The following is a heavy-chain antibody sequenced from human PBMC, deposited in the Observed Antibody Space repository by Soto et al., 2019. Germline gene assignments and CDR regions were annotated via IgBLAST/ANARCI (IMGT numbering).Heavy chain of an antibody. CDR2: IHSDGSST. J-gene: IGHJ3*01. CDR1: GFTFSYYW. CDR3: ARGQWGAFDL. V-gene: IGHV3-74*01. Sequence: DVQLVESGGGSVQPGGSLSLSCAATGFTFSYYWMHWVRQAPGKGLVWVSRIHSDGSSTTDADSVKGRFTISGDNAKNTLYLQMNSLRAEDTAVYYCARGQWGAFDLWGQGTMVTVAS. D-gene: IGHD1-26*01.